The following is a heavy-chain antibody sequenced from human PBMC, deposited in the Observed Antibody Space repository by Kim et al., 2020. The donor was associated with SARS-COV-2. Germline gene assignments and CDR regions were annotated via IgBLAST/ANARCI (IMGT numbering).Heavy chain of an antibody. D-gene: IGHD3-9*01. CDR3: ARGAKKPTFRSFDGLIDY. CDR2: INHSGST. J-gene: IGHJ4*02. CDR1: GESFSDFF. Sequence: SETLSLTCAVYGESFSDFFWTWIRQPPRKGLEWIGEINHSGSTNYYPSLKSRVTISIDTSKTQFSLKLTSVTAADTAVYYCARGAKKPTFRSFDGLIDYWGQGTLVPVSA. V-gene: IGHV4-34*01.